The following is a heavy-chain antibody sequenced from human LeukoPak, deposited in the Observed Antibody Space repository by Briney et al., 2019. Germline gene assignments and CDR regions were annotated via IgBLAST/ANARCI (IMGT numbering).Heavy chain of an antibody. CDR1: GFSFDDSG. V-gene: IGHV3-9*01. Sequence: GGSLRLSCTTSGFSFDDSGMHWVRQAPGKGLEWVSGISWNSGYIAYADSVKGRFNISRDNAKHSLYLQMTSLSADATALYYCAKGVVVYRGGPYFYGVDVWGLGTTVTVSS. CDR2: ISWNSGYI. D-gene: IGHD2-21*01. J-gene: IGHJ6*02. CDR3: AKGVVVYRGGPYFYGVDV.